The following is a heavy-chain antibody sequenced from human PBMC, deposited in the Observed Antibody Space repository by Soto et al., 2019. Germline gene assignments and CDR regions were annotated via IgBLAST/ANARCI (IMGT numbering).Heavy chain of an antibody. CDR2: ISWTSGSI. CDR1: GFTFDAYA. CDR3: AKASSGDYGDYYSTTYYYYMEV. V-gene: IGHV3-9*01. J-gene: IGHJ6*03. Sequence: EVPLVESGGGLVPPGMSLSLSCAASGFTFDAYAMHWVRQAPGKGLECVSGISWTSGSIGHAASVKGRFTISRDIAKNSLYLQMNSLRAEDTALYYCAKASSGDYGDYYSTTYYYYMEVWGKGTTVTVSS. D-gene: IGHD4-17*01.